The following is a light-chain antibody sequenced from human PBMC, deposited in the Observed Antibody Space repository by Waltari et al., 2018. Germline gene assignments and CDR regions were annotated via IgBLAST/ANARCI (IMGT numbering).Light chain of an antibody. CDR2: DAS. J-gene: IGKJ1*01. V-gene: IGKV3-20*01. Sequence: EIVLTQSPGTLSLSPGERATLSCRASQSVGRYVAWYQQKPGQAPRLLIYDASTRATGIPDRFSGSGSGTDVSLTISRLESEDFAVYYCQKYVNLPATFGQGTKVEIK. CDR3: QKYVNLPAT. CDR1: QSVGRY.